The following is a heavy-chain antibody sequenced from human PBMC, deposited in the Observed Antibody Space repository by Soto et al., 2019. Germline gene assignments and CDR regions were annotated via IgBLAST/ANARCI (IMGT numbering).Heavy chain of an antibody. CDR2: IYYSGST. CDR1: GGSISSGDYY. Sequence: KTSETLSLTCTVSGGSISSGDYYWSWIRQPPGKGLEWIGYIYYSGSTYYNPSLKSRVTISVDTSKNQFSLKLSSVTAADTAVYYCAREGSSSRNDYWGQGTLVTVSS. CDR3: AREGSSSRNDY. D-gene: IGHD2-2*01. J-gene: IGHJ4*02. V-gene: IGHV4-30-4*01.